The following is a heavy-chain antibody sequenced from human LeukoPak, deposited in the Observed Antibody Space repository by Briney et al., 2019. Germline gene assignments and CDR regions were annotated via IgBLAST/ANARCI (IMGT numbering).Heavy chain of an antibody. V-gene: IGHV3-30*02. CDR1: GFTFSSYA. Sequence: PGGSLRLSCAASGFTFSSYAMHWIRQGPGKGLELVAYIAHHGSNKYYADSVKGRFTISRDNSKRTLYLQMNNLRADDTAVYYCAKDGSWSCTDWGQGALVTVSS. D-gene: IGHD2-8*02. CDR3: AKDGSWSCTD. CDR2: IAHHGSNK. J-gene: IGHJ4*02.